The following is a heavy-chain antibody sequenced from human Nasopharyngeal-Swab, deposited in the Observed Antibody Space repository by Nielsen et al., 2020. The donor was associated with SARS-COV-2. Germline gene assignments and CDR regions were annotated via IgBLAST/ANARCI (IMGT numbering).Heavy chain of an antibody. V-gene: IGHV3-48*01. D-gene: IGHD5-18*01. CDR3: ATDTAMVTGYYYYYMDV. CDR1: GLSFSRYA. J-gene: IGHJ6*03. Sequence: GESLKISCVGSGLSFSRYAMNWVRQAPGKGLEWVSYISSSSSTIYYADSVKGRFTISRDNAKNSLYLQMNSLRAEDTAVYYCATDTAMVTGYYYYYMDVWGKGTTVTVSS. CDR2: ISSSSSTI.